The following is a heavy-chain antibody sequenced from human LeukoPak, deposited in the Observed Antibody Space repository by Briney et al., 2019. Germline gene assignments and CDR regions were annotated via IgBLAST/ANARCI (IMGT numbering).Heavy chain of an antibody. D-gene: IGHD4-23*01. CDR2: INHSGST. CDR3: ARLRMTTVVRGYYYYYMDV. Sequence: SETLSLTCAVYGGSFSGYYWSWIRQPPGKGLEWIGEINHSGSTNYNPSLKSRVTISVDTSKNQFSLKLSSVTAADTAVYYCARLRMTTVVRGYYYYYMDVWGKGTTVTISS. J-gene: IGHJ6*03. V-gene: IGHV4-34*01. CDR1: GGSFSGYY.